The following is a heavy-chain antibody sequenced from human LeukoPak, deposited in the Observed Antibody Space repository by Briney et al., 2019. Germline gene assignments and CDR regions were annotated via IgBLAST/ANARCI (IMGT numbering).Heavy chain of an antibody. Sequence: GASVKVSCKASGGTFTSYYMHWVRQAPGQGLEWTGIINPSGGSTSYAQKFQGRVTMTRDTSTSTVYMELSSLRSDDTAVYYCARVTSYLRAFDIWGQGTMVTVSS. CDR1: GGTFTSYY. D-gene: IGHD1-26*01. CDR2: INPSGGST. J-gene: IGHJ3*02. V-gene: IGHV1-46*01. CDR3: ARVTSYLRAFDI.